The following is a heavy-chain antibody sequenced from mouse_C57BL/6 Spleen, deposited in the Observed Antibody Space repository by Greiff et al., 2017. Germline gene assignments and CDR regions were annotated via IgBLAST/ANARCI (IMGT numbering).Heavy chain of an antibody. V-gene: IGHV3-8*01. Sequence: EVQLMESGPGLAKPSQTLSLTCSVTGYSITSDYWNWIRKFPGNKLEYMGYISYSGSTYYNPSLKSRISITRDTSKNQYYLQLNSVTTEDTATYYCARYKASYGSSYVGYFDVWGTGTTVTVSS. J-gene: IGHJ1*03. CDR2: ISYSGST. D-gene: IGHD1-1*01. CDR3: ARYKASYGSSYVGYFDV. CDR1: GYSITSDY.